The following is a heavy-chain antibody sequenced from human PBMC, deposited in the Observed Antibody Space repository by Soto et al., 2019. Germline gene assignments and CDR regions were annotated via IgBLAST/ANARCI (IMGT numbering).Heavy chain of an antibody. D-gene: IGHD3-22*01. CDR1: GFTFSSYG. V-gene: IGHV3-30*18. Sequence: GGSLRLSCAASGFTFSSYGMHWVRQAPGKGLEWVAVISYDGRNKYYADSVKGRFTLSRDNSKKTLYLQMNSLRAEDTAVYYCAKEDNFDSSGYFGIFDYWGQGTQVTVSS. CDR3: AKEDNFDSSGYFGIFDY. J-gene: IGHJ4*02. CDR2: ISYDGRNK.